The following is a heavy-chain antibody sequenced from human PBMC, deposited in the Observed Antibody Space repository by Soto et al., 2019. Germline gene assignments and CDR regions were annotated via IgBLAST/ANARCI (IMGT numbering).Heavy chain of an antibody. Sequence: ASVKVSCKTSGYTFTDYYIQWVRQAPGQGLEWMGWINPNSGGTSYAQKFQGRVTMTTDTSINTAYMEMSRLRSDDTAIYYCVRKRGSAWSPFDYWGQGTLVTVYS. V-gene: IGHV1-2*02. CDR1: GYTFTDYY. CDR2: INPNSGGT. CDR3: VRKRGSAWSPFDY. D-gene: IGHD6-19*01. J-gene: IGHJ4*02.